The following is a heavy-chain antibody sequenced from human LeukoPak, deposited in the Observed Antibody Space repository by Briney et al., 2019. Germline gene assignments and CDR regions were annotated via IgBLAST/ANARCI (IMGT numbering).Heavy chain of an antibody. CDR3: AKDLAAMARGYFDY. V-gene: IGHV3-23*01. J-gene: IGHJ4*02. Sequence: GGSLRLSCAASGFTFSSYAMSWVRQAPGKGLEWVSAISGSGGSTYYADSVKGRFAISRDNSKNTLSLQMNSLRAEDTAVYYCAKDLAAMARGYFDYWGQGTLVTVSS. CDR2: ISGSGGST. D-gene: IGHD5-18*01. CDR1: GFTFSSYA.